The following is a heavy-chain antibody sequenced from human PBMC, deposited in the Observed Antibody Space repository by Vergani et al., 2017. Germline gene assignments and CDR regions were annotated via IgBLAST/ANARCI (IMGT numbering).Heavy chain of an antibody. CDR2: IRYDGSKK. V-gene: IGHV3-30*02. D-gene: IGHD2/OR15-2a*01. CDR1: GFTFSIYG. CDR3: TKAGQYDIDNFHES. Sequence: VQLVESGGGVVQPGGSLRLSCTVSGFTFSIYGMHWVRQAPGKGLEWVAFIRYDGSKKFYGDSVKGRFSLSRYDSQKTVFLQMNNLRVEDSGLYYCTKAGQYDIDNFHESWGQGAQVAVSS. J-gene: IGHJ1*01.